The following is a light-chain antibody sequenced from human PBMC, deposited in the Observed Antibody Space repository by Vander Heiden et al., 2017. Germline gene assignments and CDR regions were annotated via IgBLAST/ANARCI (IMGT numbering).Light chain of an antibody. CDR3: QQYDNLLIA. CDR2: DAS. CDR1: QDISNY. V-gene: IGKV1-33*01. Sequence: DIQMTQSLSSLSASVGDRVTITCQASQDISNYLNWYQQKPGKAPKLLIYDASNLETGVPSRFSGSGSGTDFTFTISSLQPEDIATYYCQQYDNLLIAFGQGTRLEIK. J-gene: IGKJ5*01.